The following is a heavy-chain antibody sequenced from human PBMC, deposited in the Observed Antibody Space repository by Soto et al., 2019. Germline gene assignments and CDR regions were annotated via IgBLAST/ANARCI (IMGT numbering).Heavy chain of an antibody. CDR3: ASIAAAGKGHYYYYGMDV. CDR1: GFTFSSYG. J-gene: IGHJ6*02. D-gene: IGHD6-13*01. CDR2: IWYDGSNK. Sequence: VQLVESGGGVVQPGRSLRLSCAASGFTFSSYGMHWVRQAPGKGLEWVAVIWYDGSNKYYADSVKGRFTISRDNSKNTLYLQMNSLRAEDTAVYYCASIAAAGKGHYYYYGMDVWGQGTTVTVSS. V-gene: IGHV3-33*01.